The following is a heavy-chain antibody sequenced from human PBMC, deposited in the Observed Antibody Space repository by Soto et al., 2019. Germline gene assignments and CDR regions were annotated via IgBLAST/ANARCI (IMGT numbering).Heavy chain of an antibody. D-gene: IGHD3-10*01. V-gene: IGHV4-30-4*01. J-gene: IGHJ3*02. CDR1: GGSISSGDYY. CDR2: IYYSGST. Sequence: SETLSLTCTVSGGSISSGDYYWSWIRQPPGKGLEWIGYIYYSGSTYYNPSLKSRVTISVDTSKNQFSLKLSSVTAADTAVYYCARGDWRFGPEAFDIWGQGTMVTVSS. CDR3: ARGDWRFGPEAFDI.